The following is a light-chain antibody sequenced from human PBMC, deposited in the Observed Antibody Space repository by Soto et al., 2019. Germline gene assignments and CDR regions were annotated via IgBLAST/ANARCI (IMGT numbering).Light chain of an antibody. V-gene: IGLV2-14*01. Sequence: QSALTQPASVSGAPGQSITISCTGTSSDVGGYNDVSRYQQHPGKAPKLMIYEVSNRPSGVSNRFSGSKSGNTASLTISGLQAEDEADYYCSSYTSSSTWVFGGGTKLTVL. CDR2: EVS. CDR3: SSYTSSSTWV. CDR1: SSDVGGYND. J-gene: IGLJ3*02.